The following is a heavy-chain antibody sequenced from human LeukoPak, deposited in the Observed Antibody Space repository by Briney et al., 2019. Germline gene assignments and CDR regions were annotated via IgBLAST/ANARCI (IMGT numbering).Heavy chain of an antibody. CDR1: GGSISSHY. Sequence: PSETLSLTCTVSGGSISSHYWSWIRQPPGKGLEWIGYIHSSGSTNYNPSLKSRVTISVDTSESQFSLKLKSVTAADTAVYYCARLGPATIPNYWYFDFWGRGTLVTVSS. CDR3: ARLGPATIPNYWYFDF. J-gene: IGHJ2*01. CDR2: IHSSGST. V-gene: IGHV4-59*11. D-gene: IGHD2-2*01.